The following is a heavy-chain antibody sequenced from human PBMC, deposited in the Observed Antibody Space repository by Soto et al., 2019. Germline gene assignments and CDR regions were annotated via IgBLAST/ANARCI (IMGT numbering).Heavy chain of an antibody. CDR3: ARESRFLEWLSLNWVDP. CDR1: GFIFISYG. D-gene: IGHD3-3*01. CDR2: IWYDGSNK. Sequence: GGSLRLSCAASGFIFISYGMHWVRQAPGKGLEWVAVIWYDGSNKYYADSVKGRFTISRDNSKNTLYLQMNSLRAEDTAVYYCARESRFLEWLSLNWVDPWGQGTLVTVSS. V-gene: IGHV3-33*01. J-gene: IGHJ5*02.